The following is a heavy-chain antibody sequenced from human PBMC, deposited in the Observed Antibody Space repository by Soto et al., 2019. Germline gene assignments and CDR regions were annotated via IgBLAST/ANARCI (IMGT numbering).Heavy chain of an antibody. CDR1: GYTFTSYG. J-gene: IGHJ6*02. D-gene: IGHD2-2*01. CDR2: ISAYNGNT. CDR3: ARLVVVPAATHYYYYGMDV. Sequence: ASVKVSCKASGYTFTSYGISWVRQAPGQGLEWMGWISAYNGNTNYAQKLQGRVTMTTDTSTSTAYMELRSLRSDDTAVYYCARLVVVPAATHYYYYGMDVWGHGTTVTVSS. V-gene: IGHV1-18*04.